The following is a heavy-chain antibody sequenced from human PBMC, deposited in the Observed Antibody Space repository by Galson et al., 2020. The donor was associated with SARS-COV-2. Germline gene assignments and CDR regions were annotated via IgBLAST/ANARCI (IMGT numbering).Heavy chain of an antibody. D-gene: IGHD5-18*01. CDR1: GGTFSRDD. CDR3: AGGRGYRYGSQVDY. J-gene: IGHJ4*02. CDR2: INPKYGTA. Sequence: ASVKVSCKASGGTFSRDDILWVRQAPGQGREWMGGINPKYGTANYAQKFQGRVTITTDESTSTAYMELTNLKSEDTAVYYCAGGRGYRYGSQVDYGGQGTLVTISS. V-gene: IGHV1-69*05.